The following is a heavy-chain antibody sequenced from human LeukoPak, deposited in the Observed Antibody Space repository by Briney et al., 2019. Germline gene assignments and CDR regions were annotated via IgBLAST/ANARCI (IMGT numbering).Heavy chain of an antibody. J-gene: IGHJ4*02. V-gene: IGHV4-59*08. D-gene: IGHD2-15*01. CDR2: IYDSGST. CDR1: GDSIRSYY. CDR3: ARHGGCYSVDY. Sequence: SETLSLTCTVSGDSIRSYYWSGIRQPPPKGVEGIGYIYDSGSTNSNSSLKIQVTISVDSSKILFSLKLSAVTAAASAVYYCARHGGCYSVDYWGQGTLVIVSS.